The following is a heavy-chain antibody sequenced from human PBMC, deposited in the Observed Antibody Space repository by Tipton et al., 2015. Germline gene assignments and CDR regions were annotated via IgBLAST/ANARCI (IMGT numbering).Heavy chain of an antibody. J-gene: IGHJ4*02. CDR1: GGSVSSGAYY. CDR2: IYYSGST. V-gene: IGHV4-39*01. D-gene: IGHD3-3*01. Sequence: TLSLTCTVSGGSVSSGAYYWGWIRQPPGKGLEWFGSIYYSGSTYYNPSLKSRVNISADTSRNQFSLKLSSVTAADTAVYYCAGHLAYRDTWSAQGFWGQGTLFSVSS. CDR3: AGHLAYRDTWSAQGF.